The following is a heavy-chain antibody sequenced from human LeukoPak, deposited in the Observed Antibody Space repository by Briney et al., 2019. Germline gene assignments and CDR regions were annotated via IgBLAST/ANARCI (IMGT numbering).Heavy chain of an antibody. CDR1: GGSISSYY. V-gene: IGHV4-59*01. Sequence: SETLSLTCAVSGGSISSYYWSWIRQPPGKGLEWIGYIYYSGSTNYNPSLKSRVTISVDTSKNQFSLKLSSVTAADTAVYYCARDATKNDAFDIWGQGTMVTVSS. CDR3: ARDATKNDAFDI. J-gene: IGHJ3*02. CDR2: IYYSGST.